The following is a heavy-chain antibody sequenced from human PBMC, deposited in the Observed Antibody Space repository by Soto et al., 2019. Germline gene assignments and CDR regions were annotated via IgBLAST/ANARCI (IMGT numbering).Heavy chain of an antibody. J-gene: IGHJ5*02. CDR2: IYPGDSDT. CDR1: GYTFTDYW. Sequence: GESLKISCKGYGYTFTDYWIGWVRQMPGKGLELIGLIYPGDSDTRYSPSFQGRVTISADKSISTAFLQWSSLRASDTAMYYCASQKTVVRGPLSSNWFDPWGQGTLVTVSS. V-gene: IGHV5-51*01. CDR3: ASQKTVVRGPLSSNWFDP. D-gene: IGHD3-10*01.